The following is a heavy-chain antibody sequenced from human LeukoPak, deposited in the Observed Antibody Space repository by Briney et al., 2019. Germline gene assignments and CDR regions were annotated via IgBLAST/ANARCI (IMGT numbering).Heavy chain of an antibody. V-gene: IGHV6-1*01. J-gene: IGHJ3*02. CDR2: TYYRSQWYN. CDR1: GDSVSSNSGG. Sequence: SQTLSLTCAIFGDSVSSNSGGWSWIRQSPSRGLEWLGRTYYRSQWYNDDALSVKGRIIINPDTTKNQFSLQLNSVTPEDTAFYYCATGGLVRGTMNSLIGFDTWGQGIMVTVSS. D-gene: IGHD3-10*01. CDR3: ATGGLVRGTMNSLIGFDT.